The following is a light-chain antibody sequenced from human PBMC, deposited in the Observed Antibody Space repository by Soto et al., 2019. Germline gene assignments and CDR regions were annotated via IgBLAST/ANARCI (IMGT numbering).Light chain of an antibody. J-gene: IGLJ1*01. CDR1: SSDVGGYNY. CDR2: DVS. CDR3: CSYAGSYTEV. Sequence: QPALTQPRSVSGSPGQSVTISCTGTSSDVGGYNYVSWYQQHPGKAPKLMIYDVSKRPSGVPDRFSGSKSGNTASLTISGLQAGDEADYYCCSYAGSYTEVFGTGTKVTVL. V-gene: IGLV2-11*01.